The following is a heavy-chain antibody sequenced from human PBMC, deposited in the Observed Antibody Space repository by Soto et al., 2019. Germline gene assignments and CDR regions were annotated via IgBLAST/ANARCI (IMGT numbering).Heavy chain of an antibody. D-gene: IGHD3-10*01. J-gene: IGHJ3*01. V-gene: IGHV3-49*04. CDR2: IRSKGSGGTS. CDR3: TRDQPITP. Sequence: GGSLRLSCTASGFTFGDYAMSWVRQAPGKGLEWVGFIRSKGSGGTSEYAASVKGRFTFSRDDSKSIAYLQMNSLKIEDTAVYYCTRDQPITPWGQGTMVTVSS. CDR1: GFTFGDYA.